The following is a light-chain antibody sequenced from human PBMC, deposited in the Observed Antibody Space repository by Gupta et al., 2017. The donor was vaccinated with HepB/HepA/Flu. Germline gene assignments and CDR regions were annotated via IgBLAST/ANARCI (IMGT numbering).Light chain of an antibody. V-gene: IGKV1-39*01. CDR1: QSINNY. CDR2: AAS. J-gene: IGKJ1*01. CDR3: QQSFSTHG. Sequence: DIQLTQSPSSLSASVGDRVTITCRASQSINNYLNWYQQRPGRAPELLIYAASSLQSGVPSRFSGSGSVTDFTLTISSRQPEDFANYYCQQSFSTHGFGQGTRVQ.